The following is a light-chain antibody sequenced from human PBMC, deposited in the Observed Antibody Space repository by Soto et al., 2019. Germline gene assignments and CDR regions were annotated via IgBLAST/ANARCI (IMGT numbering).Light chain of an antibody. CDR1: SNDVGAYSY. V-gene: IGLV2-14*03. Sequence: QSALTQPASVSGSPGQSITISCTGTSNDVGAYSYVSWYQLHPGKAPKLIIYDVIYRPSGVSNRFSGSKSGSTASLTVSGLQAEDEADYYCSSYTASHVIFGGGTKLTVL. CDR3: SSYTASHVI. J-gene: IGLJ2*01. CDR2: DVI.